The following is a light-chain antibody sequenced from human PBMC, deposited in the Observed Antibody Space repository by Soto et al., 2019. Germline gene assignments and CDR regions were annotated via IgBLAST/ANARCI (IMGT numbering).Light chain of an antibody. V-gene: IGKV3-20*01. J-gene: IGKJ5*01. CDR2: GAS. CDR3: QQYGXSPPT. Sequence: EIVLTQSPGTLSLSPGERATLSCRASQSVSSSYLAWYQQKPGQAPRLLIYGASSRATGIPDRFSGSGSGTDFTLTISRLEPEDFAVYYCQQYGXSPPTFGQGTRLEIK. CDR1: QSVSSSY.